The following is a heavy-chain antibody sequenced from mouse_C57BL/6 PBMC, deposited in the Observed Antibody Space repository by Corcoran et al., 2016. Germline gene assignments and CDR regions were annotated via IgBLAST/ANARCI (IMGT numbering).Heavy chain of an antibody. CDR1: GYTFTTYG. CDR2: INTYSGVP. J-gene: IGHJ1*03. V-gene: IGHV9-3*01. Sequence: QIQLVQWGTELKKPGETVKISCKASGYTFTTYGMSWVKQAPGKGLKWMGWINTYSGVPTSADDFKGRFAFSLETSASTAFLQINNLENEDTATYFCARDRNWYSDVWGTGTTVTVSS. CDR3: ARDRNWYSDV. D-gene: IGHD2-14*01.